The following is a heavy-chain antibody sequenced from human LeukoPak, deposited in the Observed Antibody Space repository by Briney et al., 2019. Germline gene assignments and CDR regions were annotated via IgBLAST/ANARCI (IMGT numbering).Heavy chain of an antibody. CDR2: ISGSGGSI. CDR1: GFTFINYV. D-gene: IGHD5-18*01. J-gene: IGHJ4*02. CDR3: AKHGDTAMWLDY. V-gene: IGHV3-23*01. Sequence: GGSLTLSCAASGFTFINYVMSWVRQAPGKGLEWVSGISGSGGSIYYADSVKGRFTISRDSSKNTLNLQMNSLRAEDTAVYYCAKHGDTAMWLDYWGQGTLVTVSS.